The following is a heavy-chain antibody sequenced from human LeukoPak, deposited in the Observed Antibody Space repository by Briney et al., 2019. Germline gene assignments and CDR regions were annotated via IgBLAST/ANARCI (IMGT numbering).Heavy chain of an antibody. V-gene: IGHV3-20*04. CDR2: IDWNGSST. CDR1: GFTFDDYG. J-gene: IGHJ4*02. CDR3: ARDADYYFDQ. Sequence: RGSLRLSCAASGFTFDDYGMSWVRQAPGKGLEWVSSIDWNGSSTGYADSVKGRFTTSRDNAKNSLYLQMNSLRAEDTALYYCARDADYYFDQWGQGTLVTVSS.